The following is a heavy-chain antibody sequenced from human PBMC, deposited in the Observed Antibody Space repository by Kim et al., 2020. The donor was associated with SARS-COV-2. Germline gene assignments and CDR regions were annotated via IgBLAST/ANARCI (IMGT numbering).Heavy chain of an antibody. Sequence: GSTSYAKKFQDRLSMTRDTSTSTVFMELSSLRSEDTAVYYCARKSGGLDYWGLGTLVTVSS. CDR2: GST. V-gene: IGHV1-46*01. J-gene: IGHJ4*02. D-gene: IGHD3-10*01. CDR3: ARKSGGLDY.